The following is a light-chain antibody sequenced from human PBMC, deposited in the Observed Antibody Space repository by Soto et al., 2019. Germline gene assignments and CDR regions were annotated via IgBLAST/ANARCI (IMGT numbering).Light chain of an antibody. Sequence: DIQMTQSPSSLSASVGDRVTITCRAGQGISNHLAWYQQKPGRVPNLLIYDASTLQSGVPSRFSGSGSGTDFTLTISGLQPEDGAAYYCQEYHDPPRTFGQGTKVEIK. V-gene: IGKV1-27*01. CDR3: QEYHDPPRT. CDR2: DAS. CDR1: QGISNH. J-gene: IGKJ1*01.